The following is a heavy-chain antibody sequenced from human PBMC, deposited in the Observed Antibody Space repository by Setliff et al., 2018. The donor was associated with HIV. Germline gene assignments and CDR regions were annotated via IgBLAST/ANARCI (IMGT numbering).Heavy chain of an antibody. CDR1: GYTFTSYG. Sequence: GASVKVSCKASGYTFTSYGISWVRQTPGQGLEWMGWISAYNGNTNYAQKLQGRVTMTTDTSTSTAYMELRSLRSDDTAVYYCARDRFAVPGTYDYYGMDVWGQGTTVTVSS. J-gene: IGHJ6*02. CDR2: ISAYNGNT. D-gene: IGHD6-19*01. CDR3: ARDRFAVPGTYDYYGMDV. V-gene: IGHV1-18*01.